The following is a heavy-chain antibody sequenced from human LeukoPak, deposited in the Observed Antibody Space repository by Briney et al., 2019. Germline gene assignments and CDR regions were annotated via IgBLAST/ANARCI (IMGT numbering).Heavy chain of an antibody. CDR1: RESVGGDK. J-gene: IGHJ3*02. V-gene: IGHV4-34*01. CDR3: ARGEISLLLWFGESSNAFDI. Sequence: LAETLSHTFDDYRESVGGDKWVGIGGPPGKRIEWIGEINHSGSTNYNPSLKSRVTISVDTSKNQFSLKLSSVTAADTAVYYCARGEISLLLWFGESSNAFDIWGQGTMVTVSS. D-gene: IGHD3-10*01. CDR2: INHSGST.